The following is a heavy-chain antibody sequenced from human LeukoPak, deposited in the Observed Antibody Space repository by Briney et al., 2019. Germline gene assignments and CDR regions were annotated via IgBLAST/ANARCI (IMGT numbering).Heavy chain of an antibody. CDR2: IYYSGST. CDR3: ARDKETRIAVARLGY. J-gene: IGHJ4*02. D-gene: IGHD6-19*01. CDR1: GGSINTYY. V-gene: IGHV4-59*01. Sequence: SETLSLTCTVSGGSINTYYWSWIRQPPGKGLEWIGYIYYSGSTNYNPSLKSRDTLLMDTSKNQFSLRLSSVTAADTAVYYCARDKETRIAVARLGYWGQGTLVTVSS.